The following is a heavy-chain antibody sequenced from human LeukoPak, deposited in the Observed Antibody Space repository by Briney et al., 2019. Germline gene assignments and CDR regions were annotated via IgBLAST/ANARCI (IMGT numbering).Heavy chain of an antibody. CDR2: IWYDGSNK. CDR3: ASVVPAADLDY. V-gene: IGHV3-33*08. D-gene: IGHD2-2*01. J-gene: IGHJ4*02. CDR1: GFTVSSNY. Sequence: PGGSLRLSCAASGFTVSSNYMSWVRQAPGKGLEWVAVIWYDGSNKYYADSVKGRFTISRDNSKNTLYLQMNSLRAEDTAVYYCASVVPAADLDYWGQGTLVTVSS.